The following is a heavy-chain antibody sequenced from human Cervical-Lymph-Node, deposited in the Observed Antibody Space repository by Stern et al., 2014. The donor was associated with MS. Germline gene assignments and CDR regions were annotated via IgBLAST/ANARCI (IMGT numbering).Heavy chain of an antibody. Sequence: GRFTISRDNAKNSLSLQMNSLRAEDTAVYYCARYDSSSYFDFWGQGTLVTVSS. CDR3: ARYDSSSYFDF. D-gene: IGHD3-22*01. V-gene: IGHV3-11*06. J-gene: IGHJ4*02.